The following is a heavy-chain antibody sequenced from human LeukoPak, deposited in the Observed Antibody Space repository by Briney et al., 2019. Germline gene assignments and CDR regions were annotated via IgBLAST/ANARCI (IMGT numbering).Heavy chain of an antibody. Sequence: GGSLRLSCAASGFTFSSYSMNWVRQAPGKGLEWVSSISSSSSYIYYADSVKGRFTISRDNAKNSLYLQMNSLRAEDTAVYYCASNKHTYHAKTSSSWNYWGQGTLVTVSS. CDR2: ISSSSSYI. CDR3: ASNKHTYHAKTSSSWNY. J-gene: IGHJ4*02. D-gene: IGHD6-13*01. V-gene: IGHV3-21*01. CDR1: GFTFSSYS.